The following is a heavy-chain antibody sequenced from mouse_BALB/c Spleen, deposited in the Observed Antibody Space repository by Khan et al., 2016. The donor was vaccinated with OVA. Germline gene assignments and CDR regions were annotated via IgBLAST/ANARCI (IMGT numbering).Heavy chain of an antibody. V-gene: IGHV1-80*01. J-gene: IGHJ2*01. CDR1: GYAFSRYW. CDR2: IYPGDGDT. D-gene: IGHD2-10*01. Sequence: QVQLQQSGAELVRPGPSVKISCKASGYAFSRYWTNWVKQRPGQGIEWIGQIYPGDGDTNYNGKFKGKATLTADKSSSTAYMQLSSLTSEDSAVYFCARLAAFYGNYSDYWGQGTTLTVSS. CDR3: ARLAAFYGNYSDY.